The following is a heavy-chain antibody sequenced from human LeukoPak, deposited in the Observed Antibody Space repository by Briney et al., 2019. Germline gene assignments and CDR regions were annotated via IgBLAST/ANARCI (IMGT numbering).Heavy chain of an antibody. CDR2: TYYKSKWYD. D-gene: IGHD6-19*01. CDR1: GDSVSSNNAA. CDR3: ARDNVVGTPFDY. Sequence: RSQTFSLTCVISGDSVSSNNAAWNWIGQSPSRGLEWLVRTYYKSKWYDDYAVSVKSRITINPDTSKNQFSLQLNSVTPEDTAVYYCARDNVVGTPFDYWGQGTLVTVSS. J-gene: IGHJ4*02. V-gene: IGHV6-1*01.